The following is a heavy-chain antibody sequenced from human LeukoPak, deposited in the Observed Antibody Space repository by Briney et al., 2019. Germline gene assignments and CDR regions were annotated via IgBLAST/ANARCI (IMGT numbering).Heavy chain of an antibody. CDR2: IIPIFGTA. D-gene: IGHD3-22*01. J-gene: IGHJ3*02. Sequence: SVKVSCKASGGTFSSYAISWVRQAPGQGLEWMGRIIPIFGTANYAQKFQGRVTITTDESTSTAYMELSSLRSEDTAVYYCAKTKSVIDAFDIWGQGTMVTVSS. CDR1: GGTFSSYA. CDR3: AKTKSVIDAFDI. V-gene: IGHV1-69*05.